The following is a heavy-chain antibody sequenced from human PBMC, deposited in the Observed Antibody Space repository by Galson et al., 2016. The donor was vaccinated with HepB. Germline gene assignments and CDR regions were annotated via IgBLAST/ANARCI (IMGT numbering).Heavy chain of an antibody. V-gene: IGHV5-51*01. J-gene: IGHJ3*02. Sequence: QSGAEVKQPGESLKLSCKGSGFNFNIYWIAWVRQIAGKGLEWMGIIYPGDSDITYSPSFQGQVIISADKSISTAYLQWRSLKASDTARYFCAGRRAGSGGDFDIWGQGTMVTVSS. D-gene: IGHD2-21*01. CDR2: IYPGDSDI. CDR1: GFNFNIYW. CDR3: AGRRAGSGGDFDI.